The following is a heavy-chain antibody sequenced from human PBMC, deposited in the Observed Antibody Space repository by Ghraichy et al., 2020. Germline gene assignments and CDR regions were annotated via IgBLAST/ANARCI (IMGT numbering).Heavy chain of an antibody. J-gene: IGHJ4*02. D-gene: IGHD6-6*01. CDR1: GDSVSSNSAT. CDR2: TYYRSKWYN. CDR3: ARDLSSSPRFDS. Sequence: SETLSLTCAISGDSVSSNSATWNWIRQSPSRGLEWLGRTYYRSKWYNDYAVSVKSRISINPDTSKNQFSLQLSSVTPEDTAVYYCARDLSSSPRFDSWGQGTLVTVSS. V-gene: IGHV6-1*01.